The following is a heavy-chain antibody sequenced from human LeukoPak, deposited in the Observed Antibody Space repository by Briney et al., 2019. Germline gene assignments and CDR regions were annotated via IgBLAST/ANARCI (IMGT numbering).Heavy chain of an antibody. CDR2: ISDSGSLT. CDR1: GFAFSSQA. J-gene: IGHJ4*02. V-gene: IGHV3-23*01. Sequence: PGGSLRLSCAASGFAFSSQAMGWVRQAPGKGLEWVSVISDSGSLTYYADSVKGRFTISRDNSKNTLFLQMNSLRAEDTAVYYCAEDARRTSGWYFFDYWGQGTLVTVSS. CDR3: AEDARRTSGWYFFDY. D-gene: IGHD6-19*01.